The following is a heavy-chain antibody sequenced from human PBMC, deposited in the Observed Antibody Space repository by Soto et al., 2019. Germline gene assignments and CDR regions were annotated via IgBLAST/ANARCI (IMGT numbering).Heavy chain of an antibody. CDR1: GFTFSNYR. J-gene: IGHJ6*02. CDR2: ISGSGKDT. Sequence: ESGGGLVKPGGSLTLSCATSGFTFSNYRMNWVRQAPGKGLEWVASISGSGKDTFYRDSVKGRFTISRDNAESSLVLQMTSLPVDDTAVYPCPRVHLVRTPPYYCGMDVWGPGPTATV. D-gene: IGHD6-6*01. CDR3: PRVHLVRTPPYYCGMDV. V-gene: IGHV3-21*06.